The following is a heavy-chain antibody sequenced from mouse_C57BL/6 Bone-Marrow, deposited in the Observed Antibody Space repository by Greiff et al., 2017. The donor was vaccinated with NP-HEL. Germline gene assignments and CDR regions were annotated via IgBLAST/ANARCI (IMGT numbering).Heavy chain of an antibody. CDR1: GYAFTNYL. CDR2: INPGSGGT. Sequence: QVQLQQSGAELVRPGTSVKVSCKASGYAFTNYLIEWVKQRPGQGLEWIGVINPGSGGTNYNEQFKGKATLPADKSSSTAYMQLSSLTAEDSAVYVWARMEYRENKDYGGQGTSVTVSS. J-gene: IGHJ4*01. D-gene: IGHD2-10*02. V-gene: IGHV1-54*01. CDR3: ARMEYRENKDY.